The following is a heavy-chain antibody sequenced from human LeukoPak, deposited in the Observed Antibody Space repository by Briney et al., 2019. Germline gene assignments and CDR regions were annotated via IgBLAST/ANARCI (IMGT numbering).Heavy chain of an antibody. J-gene: IGHJ4*02. CDR1: GFTFSTYG. Sequence: GGSLRLSCAASGFTFSTYGMHWVRQAPGKGLEWVAVIWYDGSDKYYADSAKGRFIISRDNSKNTPYLLMNSLRAEDTAVYYCASGSSGYYWSFDFWGQGIMVTVSS. CDR2: IWYDGSDK. CDR3: ASGSSGYYWSFDF. D-gene: IGHD3-22*01. V-gene: IGHV3-33*01.